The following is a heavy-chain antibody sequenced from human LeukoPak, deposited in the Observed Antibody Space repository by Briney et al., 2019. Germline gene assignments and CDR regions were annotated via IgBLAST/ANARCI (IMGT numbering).Heavy chain of an antibody. CDR2: ISYDGSNK. CDR3: AKDHYDDGLGY. Sequence: PGRSLRLSCAASRFTFSSYAMHWVRQAPGKGLEWVAVISYDGSNKYYADSVKGRFTISRDNSKNTLYLQMNSLRAEDTAVYYCAKDHYDDGLGYWGQGTLVTVSS. D-gene: IGHD3-3*01. J-gene: IGHJ4*02. CDR1: RFTFSSYA. V-gene: IGHV3-30*07.